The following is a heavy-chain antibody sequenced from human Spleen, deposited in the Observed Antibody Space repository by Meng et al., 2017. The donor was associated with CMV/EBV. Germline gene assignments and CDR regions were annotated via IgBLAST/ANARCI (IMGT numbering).Heavy chain of an antibody. CDR1: SRAYW. D-gene: IGHD6-19*01. J-gene: IGHJ4*02. CDR2: IYYSGSK. V-gene: IGHV4-30-4*08. Sequence: SRAYWCGWFPQPPGKGLEWIGYIYYSGSKHYNPSLKSRVTISMDTSKSQFSLNLRSVTAADTAIYYCASSTMTTMTVAPDPTIDFWGQGTLVTVSS. CDR3: ASSTMTTMTVAPDPTIDF.